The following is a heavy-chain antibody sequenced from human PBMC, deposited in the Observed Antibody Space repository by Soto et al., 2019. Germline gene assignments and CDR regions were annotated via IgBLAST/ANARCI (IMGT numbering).Heavy chain of an antibody. J-gene: IGHJ5*02. Sequence: EVQLVESGGGLVQPGGSLRLSCAASGFTFSSYSMNWVRQAPGKGLEWVSYISSSSSTIYYADSVKGRFTISRDNATKPLSLQMNRLRAEDTAVYYCARHPERIAEIGGFDPWGQGTLVTVSS. D-gene: IGHD6-13*01. CDR3: ARHPERIAEIGGFDP. CDR2: ISSSSSTI. CDR1: GFTFSSYS. V-gene: IGHV3-48*01.